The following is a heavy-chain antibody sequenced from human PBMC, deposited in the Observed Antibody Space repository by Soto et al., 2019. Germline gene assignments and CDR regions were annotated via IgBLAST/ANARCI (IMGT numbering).Heavy chain of an antibody. CDR3: ARGPDGFYNWFDP. Sequence: SETLSLTCAVYGGSFSGYYWSWIRQPPGKGLEWIGEINHSGSTNYNPSLKSRVAISVDTSKNQLSLKLSSVTAADTAVYYCARGPDGFYNWFDPWGQGTLVTVSS. D-gene: IGHD6-25*01. J-gene: IGHJ5*02. CDR1: GGSFSGYY. V-gene: IGHV4-34*01. CDR2: INHSGST.